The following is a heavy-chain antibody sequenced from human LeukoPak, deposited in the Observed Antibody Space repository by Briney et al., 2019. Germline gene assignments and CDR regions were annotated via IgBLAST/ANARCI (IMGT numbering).Heavy chain of an antibody. CDR1: GYTFTSYG. CDR2: ISAYNGNT. Sequence: ASVKVSCKASGYTFTSYGISWVRQAPGQGLEWVGWISAYNGNTNYAQKLQGRVTMTTDTSTSTAYMELRSLRSDDTAVYYCARDDYGDHRFDPWGQGTLVTVSS. CDR3: ARDDYGDHRFDP. J-gene: IGHJ5*02. D-gene: IGHD4-17*01. V-gene: IGHV1-18*01.